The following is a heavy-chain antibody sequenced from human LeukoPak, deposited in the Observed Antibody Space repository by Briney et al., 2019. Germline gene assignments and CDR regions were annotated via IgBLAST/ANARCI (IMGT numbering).Heavy chain of an antibody. Sequence: GASVKVSCKASGYTFTGYYMHWVRQAPGQGPEWMGWINPNSGGTNYAQKFQGRVTMTRDTSISTAYMELSRLRSDDTAVYYCARESPDLDYSCDYWGQGTLVTVSS. V-gene: IGHV1-2*02. D-gene: IGHD4-11*01. CDR2: INPNSGGT. CDR3: ARESPDLDYSCDY. J-gene: IGHJ4*02. CDR1: GYTFTGYY.